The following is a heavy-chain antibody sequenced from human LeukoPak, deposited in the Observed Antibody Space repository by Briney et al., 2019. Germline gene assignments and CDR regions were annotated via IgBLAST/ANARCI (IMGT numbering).Heavy chain of an antibody. Sequence: GGSLRLSCAASGLIFSRCNMNWVRQAPGEGLEWVSSISSSSSHIYYADSVKGRFTISRDDAKNSLYLQMNSLRAEDTAVYYCAKERNEGGNGFYYFDYWGQGTLVTVSS. V-gene: IGHV3-21*04. CDR3: AKERNEGGNGFYYFDY. D-gene: IGHD4-23*01. CDR2: ISSSSSHI. J-gene: IGHJ4*02. CDR1: GLIFSRCN.